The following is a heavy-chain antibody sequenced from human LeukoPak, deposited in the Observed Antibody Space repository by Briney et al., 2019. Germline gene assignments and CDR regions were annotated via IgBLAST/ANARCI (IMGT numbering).Heavy chain of an antibody. CDR1: GFTFSSYE. J-gene: IGHJ4*02. CDR3: ARDFGYTDY. D-gene: IGHD5-18*01. Sequence: PGGSLRLSXAASGFTFSSYEMNWVRQAPGKGLEWVSYISSSGSTIYYADSVKGRFTISRDNAKNSLYLQMNSLRAEDTAVYYCARDFGYTDYWGQGTLVTVSS. CDR2: ISSSGSTI. V-gene: IGHV3-48*03.